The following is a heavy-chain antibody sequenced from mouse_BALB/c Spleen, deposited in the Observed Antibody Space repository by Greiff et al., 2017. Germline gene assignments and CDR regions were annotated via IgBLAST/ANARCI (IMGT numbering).Heavy chain of an antibody. Sequence: QVQLQQSAAELARPGASVKMSCKASGYTFTTYTMHWVKQRPGQGLEWIGYINPSSGYTEYNQKFKDKTTLTADQSSSTAYMQLSSLTSEDSAVYYCARGDFDYWGQGTTLTVSS. J-gene: IGHJ2*01. CDR2: INPSSGYT. CDR3: ARGDFDY. CDR1: GYTFTTYT. V-gene: IGHV1-4*02.